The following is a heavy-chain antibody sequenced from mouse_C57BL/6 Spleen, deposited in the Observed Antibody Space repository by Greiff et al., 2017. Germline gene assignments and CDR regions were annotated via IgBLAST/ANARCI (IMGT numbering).Heavy chain of an antibody. Sequence: EVKVVESGGGLVQPGGSMKLSCVASGFTFSNYWMNWVRQSPEKGLEWVAQIRLKSDNYATNYAESVKGRFTISRDDSKSSVYLQMNNLRAEDTGIYYCTAGIIDYWGQGTTLTVSS. J-gene: IGHJ2*01. V-gene: IGHV6-3*01. CDR2: IRLKSDNYAT. CDR1: GFTFSNYW. CDR3: TAGIIDY.